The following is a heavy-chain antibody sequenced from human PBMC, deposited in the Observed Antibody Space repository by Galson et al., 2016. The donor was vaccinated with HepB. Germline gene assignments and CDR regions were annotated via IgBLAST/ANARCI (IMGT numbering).Heavy chain of an antibody. V-gene: IGHV1-8*01. J-gene: IGHJ1*01. CDR3: ARVQGRGFIMLNF. CDR1: GYPFTSYD. Sequence: SVKVSCKASGYPFTSYDINWVRQATGQGLEWMGWMNPNSGDTDYAQKFQGRVTMTRDTSISTAYMELTSLRSEDPAVYYCARVQGRGFIMLNFWGQSTLVTVSS. CDR2: MNPNSGDT. D-gene: IGHD3-10*01.